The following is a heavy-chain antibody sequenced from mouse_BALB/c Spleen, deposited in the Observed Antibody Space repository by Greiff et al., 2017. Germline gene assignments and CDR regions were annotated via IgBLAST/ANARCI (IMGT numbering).Heavy chain of an antibody. Sequence: VQLQESGAELVKPGASVKLSCKASGYTFTSYYMYWVKQRPGQGLEWIGEINPSNGGTNFNEKFKSKATLTVDKSSSTAYMQLSSLTSEDSAVYYCTRNTYYGNSFAYWGQGTLVTVSA. CDR2: INPSNGGT. CDR3: TRNTYYGNSFAY. V-gene: IGHV1S81*02. CDR1: GYTFTSYY. D-gene: IGHD2-10*01. J-gene: IGHJ3*01.